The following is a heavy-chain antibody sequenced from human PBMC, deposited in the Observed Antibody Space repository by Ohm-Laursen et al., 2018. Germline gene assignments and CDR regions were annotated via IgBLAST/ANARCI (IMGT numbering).Heavy chain of an antibody. J-gene: IGHJ4*02. V-gene: IGHV3-23*01. CDR1: GFNLSTYT. D-gene: IGHD3-22*01. Sequence: SLRLSCAAFGFNLSTYTMNWVRQAPGKGLEWVSGLSGNGGRTYYADSVKGRFTISRDNSKNTLYLQMNSLRAEDTAIYYCAKEPDYYDTSGYYFGIDYWGQGTLVTVSS. CDR2: LSGNGGRT. CDR3: AKEPDYYDTSGYYFGIDY.